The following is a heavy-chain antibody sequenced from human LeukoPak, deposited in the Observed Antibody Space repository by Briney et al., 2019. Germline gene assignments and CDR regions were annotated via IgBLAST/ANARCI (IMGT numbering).Heavy chain of an antibody. CDR2: INPSGGST. J-gene: IGHJ4*02. D-gene: IGHD2-15*01. CDR3: AREGGYCSGGSCYSGLDY. CDR1: GYTFTSYY. Sequence: ASVKVSCKASGYTFTSYYMHWVRRAPGQGLEWMGIINPSGGSTSYAQEFQGRVTMTRDTSTSTVYMELSSLRSEDTAVYYCAREGGYCSGGSCYSGLDYWGQGTLVTVSS. V-gene: IGHV1-46*01.